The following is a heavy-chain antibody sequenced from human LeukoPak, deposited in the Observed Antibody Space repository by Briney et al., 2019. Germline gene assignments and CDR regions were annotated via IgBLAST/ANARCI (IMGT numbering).Heavy chain of an antibody. D-gene: IGHD1-7*01. J-gene: IGHJ4*02. CDR2: IRYDGSNK. CDR3: AEDMAGTTNYFDY. CDR1: GFTFSSYG. Sequence: GGSLRLSCAASGFTFSSYGMHWVRQAPGKGLEWVAFIRYDGSNKYYADSVKGRFTISRDNSKNTLYLQMNSLRAEDTAVYYCAEDMAGTTNYFDYWGQGTLVTVSS. V-gene: IGHV3-30*02.